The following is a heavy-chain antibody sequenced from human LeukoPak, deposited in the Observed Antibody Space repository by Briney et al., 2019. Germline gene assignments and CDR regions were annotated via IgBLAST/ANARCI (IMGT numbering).Heavy chain of an antibody. CDR2: VSASGDST. V-gene: IGHV3-23*01. Sequence: GGPLRFSCAASGFTFSSYAMSWVRQAPGKGLAWISTVSASGDSTSYADSVKGRFTISRDNSKNALYLQVNSLRADDAALYYCAKSHYYGSGSIDYWGQGTLVTVSS. D-gene: IGHD3-10*01. CDR1: GFTFSSYA. J-gene: IGHJ4*02. CDR3: AKSHYYGSGSIDY.